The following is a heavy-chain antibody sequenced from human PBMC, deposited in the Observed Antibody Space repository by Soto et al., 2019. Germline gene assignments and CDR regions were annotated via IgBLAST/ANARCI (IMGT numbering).Heavy chain of an antibody. D-gene: IGHD6-25*01. CDR3: AKSAGYQSLVVSNT. V-gene: IGHV3-23*01. CDR1: GFSISPYA. Sequence: EVQLLESGGGLVQPGGSLRLSCAASGFSISPYAMNWVRQAPGKGLEWVSVVSGSDTFYADSVKGRFTISRDNSKNTVYLQMDSLTAKDTAVYFCAKSAGYQSLVVSNTWGQGTLVTVSS. CDR2: VSGSDT. J-gene: IGHJ5*02.